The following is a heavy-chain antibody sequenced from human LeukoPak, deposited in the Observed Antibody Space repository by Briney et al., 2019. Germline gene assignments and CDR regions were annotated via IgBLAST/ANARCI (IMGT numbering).Heavy chain of an antibody. CDR1: SGFISSYY. V-gene: IGHV4-59*01. CDR3: AKLVDYDNSGDPDIFDI. Sequence: SETLSLTCIVSSGFISSYYWSWIRQTPGKGLEWIAFINYSGRIKYNPYLQSRVSISLDTSKNHFSLQLRSVMAADTAVYYCAKLVDYDNSGDPDIFDIWGQGTIVSIS. CDR2: INYSGRI. D-gene: IGHD3-22*01. J-gene: IGHJ3*02.